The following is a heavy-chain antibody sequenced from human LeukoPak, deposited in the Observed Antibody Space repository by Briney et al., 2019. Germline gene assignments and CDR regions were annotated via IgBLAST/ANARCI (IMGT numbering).Heavy chain of an antibody. CDR2: INHSGST. CDR1: GGSFSGYY. Sequence: PSETLSLTCAVYGGSFSGYYWSWIRQPPGKGLEWIGEINHSGSTNYNPSLKSRVTISVDTSKNQFSLKLSSVTAADTAVYYCARGHSSGWYVSSWGQGTLVTVSS. J-gene: IGHJ4*02. D-gene: IGHD6-19*01. V-gene: IGHV4-34*01. CDR3: ARGHSSGWYVSS.